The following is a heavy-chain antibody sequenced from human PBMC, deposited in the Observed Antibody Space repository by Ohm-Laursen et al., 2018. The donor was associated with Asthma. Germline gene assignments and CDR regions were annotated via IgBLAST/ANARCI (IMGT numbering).Heavy chain of an antibody. CDR2: ISWNSGTI. CDR3: ARDSQAMVTTEGLYFGMDV. V-gene: IGHV3-9*01. D-gene: IGHD4-17*01. Sequence: SLRLSCAASGFIFDDYAMHWVRQVPGKGLEWVSGISWNSGTIVQADSVKSRFTISRDNAKNSLYLQMNSMRAEDTALYYCARDSQAMVTTEGLYFGMDVWGQGTTVTVSS. J-gene: IGHJ6*02. CDR1: GFIFDDYA.